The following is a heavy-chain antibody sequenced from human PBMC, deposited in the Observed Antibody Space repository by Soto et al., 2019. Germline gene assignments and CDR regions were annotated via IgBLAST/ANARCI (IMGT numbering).Heavy chain of an antibody. Sequence: QVQLVESGGGVVQPGRSLRLSCAASGFTFSSYGMHWVRQAPGKGLEWVAVISDDGSNKYYADSVKGRFTISRDNSKNTLYLQMNSLRAEDTAVYYCANDCRSTSCFSGGLEHGGQGTLVTVSS. J-gene: IGHJ4*02. V-gene: IGHV3-30*18. D-gene: IGHD2-2*01. CDR3: ANDCRSTSCFSGGLEH. CDR1: GFTFSSYG. CDR2: ISDDGSNK.